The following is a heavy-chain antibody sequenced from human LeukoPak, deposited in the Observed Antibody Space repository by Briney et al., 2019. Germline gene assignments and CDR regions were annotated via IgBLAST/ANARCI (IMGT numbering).Heavy chain of an antibody. J-gene: IGHJ3*02. CDR3: AKDGSNWGFRSAFDI. Sequence: GGSLRLSCAASGFTFSSYGMHWVRQAPGEGLEWVAFIRYDGSNKYYADSVKGRFTISRDNSKNTLYLQMNSLRAEDTAVYYCAKDGSNWGFRSAFDIWGQGTMVTVSS. V-gene: IGHV3-30*02. D-gene: IGHD7-27*01. CDR1: GFTFSSYG. CDR2: IRYDGSNK.